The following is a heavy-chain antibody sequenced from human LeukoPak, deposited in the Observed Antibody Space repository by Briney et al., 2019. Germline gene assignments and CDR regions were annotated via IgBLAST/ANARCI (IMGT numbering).Heavy chain of an antibody. D-gene: IGHD3-10*01. V-gene: IGHV4-59*01. J-gene: IGHJ1*01. Sequence: PSETLSLTCTVSGGSTSSYYWSWIRQPPGKGLEWIGYIYYSGSTNYNPSLKSRVTISVDTSKNQFSLKLSSVTAADTAVYYCARGTKLLWFGESFSYFQHWGQGTLVTVSS. CDR1: GGSTSSYY. CDR3: ARGTKLLWFGESFSYFQH. CDR2: IYYSGST.